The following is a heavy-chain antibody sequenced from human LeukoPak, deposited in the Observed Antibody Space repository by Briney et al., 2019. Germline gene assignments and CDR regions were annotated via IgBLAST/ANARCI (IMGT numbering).Heavy chain of an antibody. Sequence: SXXLSCAASGFTFSSYAMHWVRQAPGKGLEWVAVISYDGSNKYYADCVKGRFTISRDNSKNTLYLQMNSLRAEDTAVYYCARDSDYYYGMDVWGKGTTVTVSS. V-gene: IGHV3-30*04. CDR1: GFTFSSYA. CDR3: ARDSDYYYGMDV. CDR2: ISYDGSNK. J-gene: IGHJ6*04.